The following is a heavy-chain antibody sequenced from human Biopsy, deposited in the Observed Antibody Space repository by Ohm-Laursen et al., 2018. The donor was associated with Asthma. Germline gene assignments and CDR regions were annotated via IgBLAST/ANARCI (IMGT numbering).Heavy chain of an antibody. V-gene: IGHV1-24*01. J-gene: IGHJ4*02. CDR1: GYSLTDLS. D-gene: IGHD4-17*01. Sequence: GASVKVPCKISGYSLTDLSMHWVRQAPGQGLEWMGGHDHEEGGTVNARRFRGRVTMTEDTSTDTAYMELSSLSSDDTAVYYCASDFPKDYVRYNFQFWGQGTLVTVSS. CDR3: ASDFPKDYVRYNFQF. CDR2: HDHEEGGT.